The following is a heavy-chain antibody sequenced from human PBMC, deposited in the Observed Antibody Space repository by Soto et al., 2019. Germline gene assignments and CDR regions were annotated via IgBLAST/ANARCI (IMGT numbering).Heavy chain of an antibody. Sequence: SLKISCKGSGFTFSSYAMHWVRQAPGKGLEWVAVISYDGSNKYYADSVKGRFTISRDNSKNTLYLQMNSLRAEDTAVYYCARDLGYSYGRNPNGLFDYWGQGTLVTVSS. CDR1: GFTFSSYA. CDR3: ARDLGYSYGRNPNGLFDY. V-gene: IGHV3-30-3*01. D-gene: IGHD5-18*01. CDR2: ISYDGSNK. J-gene: IGHJ4*02.